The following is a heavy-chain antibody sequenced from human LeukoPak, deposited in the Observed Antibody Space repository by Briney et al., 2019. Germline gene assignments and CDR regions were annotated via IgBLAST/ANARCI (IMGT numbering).Heavy chain of an antibody. J-gene: IGHJ4*02. CDR2: VSHEGSSK. CDR3: AKTTGGWPRFFDH. Sequence: GGSLRLSCAASGIIFRNYGMLWVRQAPGKGLEWVAFVSHEGSSKFYAESVKGRFGISRDNSKSTTYLQMNGLRADDTAVYYCAKTTGGWPRFFDHWGQGTLVAVSS. D-gene: IGHD6-19*01. CDR1: GIIFRNYG. V-gene: IGHV3-30*02.